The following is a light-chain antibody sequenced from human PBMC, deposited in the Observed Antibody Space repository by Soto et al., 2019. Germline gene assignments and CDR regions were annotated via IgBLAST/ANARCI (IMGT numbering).Light chain of an antibody. CDR3: QQLKMGPNP. Sequence: EVVLTQSPVTLSLSPGERATLSCRASQSFRGLLAWYQQKPGQAPRLLIYDAYNRATGIPPRFSGSGSGTTFPPPISSQGPENPAVYKCQQLKMGPNPFGQGTRLEIK. V-gene: IGKV3-11*01. CDR2: DAY. CDR1: QSFRGL. J-gene: IGKJ5*01.